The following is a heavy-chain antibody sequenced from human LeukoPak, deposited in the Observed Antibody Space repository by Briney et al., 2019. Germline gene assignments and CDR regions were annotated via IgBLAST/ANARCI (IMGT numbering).Heavy chain of an antibody. D-gene: IGHD2-2*01. CDR1: GGPFSGYY. CDR3: ARWRYCSSTSCYSNWFDP. V-gene: IGHV4-34*01. J-gene: IGHJ5*02. Sequence: PSETLSLTCAVYGGPFSGYYWSWIRQPPGKGLEWIGEINHSGSTNYNPSLKSRVTISVDTSKNQFSLKLSSVTAADTAVYYCARWRYCSSTSCYSNWFDPWGQGTLVTVSS. CDR2: INHSGST.